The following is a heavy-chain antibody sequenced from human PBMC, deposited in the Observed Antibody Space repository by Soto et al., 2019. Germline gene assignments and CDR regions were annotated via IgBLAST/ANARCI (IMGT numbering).Heavy chain of an antibody. CDR2: ISGSGGST. Sequence: EVQLLESGGGLVQPGGSLRLSCAASGFTFSSYAMSWVRQAPGKGLEWVSAISGSGGSTYYADSVKGRFTISRDNSKNTLYLKMTSLRAEDTAVYYCAKYPLGVPVADTDYWGQGTLVTVSS. D-gene: IGHD6-19*01. CDR3: AKYPLGVPVADTDY. J-gene: IGHJ4*02. V-gene: IGHV3-23*01. CDR1: GFTFSSYA.